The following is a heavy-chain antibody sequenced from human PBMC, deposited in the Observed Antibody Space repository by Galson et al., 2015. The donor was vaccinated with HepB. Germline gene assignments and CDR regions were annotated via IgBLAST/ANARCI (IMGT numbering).Heavy chain of an antibody. Sequence: SLRLSCAAPGVTFSDYAMAWVRQAPGRGLEWGSTISGSGDTTYYADSVKGRFTTSRDNSKNTMYLQMNSLRVDDSAVFYCAARRGAADLCCYDFWGQGTLVTVSS. CDR2: ISGSGDTT. D-gene: IGHD2-21*01. J-gene: IGHJ4*02. CDR1: GVTFSDYA. CDR3: AARRGAADLCCYDF. V-gene: IGHV3-23*01.